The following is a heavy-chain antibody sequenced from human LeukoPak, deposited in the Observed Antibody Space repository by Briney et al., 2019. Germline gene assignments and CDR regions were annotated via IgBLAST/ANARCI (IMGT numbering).Heavy chain of an antibody. CDR2: INHSGST. CDR1: GGSFSGYY. CDR3: ARAKILTGYSSSYYYGMDV. Sequence: PSETLSLTCAVYGGSFSGYYWSWIRQPPGKGLEWIGEINHSGSTNYNPSLKSRVTISVDTSKNQFSLKLSSVTAADTAVYYCARAKILTGYSSSYYYGMDVWGQGTTVTVSS. D-gene: IGHD3-9*01. V-gene: IGHV4-34*01. J-gene: IGHJ6*02.